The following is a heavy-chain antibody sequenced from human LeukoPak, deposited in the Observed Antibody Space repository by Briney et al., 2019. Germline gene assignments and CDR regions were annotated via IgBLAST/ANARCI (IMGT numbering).Heavy chain of an antibody. V-gene: IGHV3-23*01. Sequence: GGSLRLSCAASGFTFSSYAMSWVRQAPGKGPEWVSAISGSGGSTYYADSVKGRFTISRDNSKNTLYLQMNSLRAEDTAVYYCARDLSEYYYYYGMDVWGQGTTVTVSS. CDR3: ARDLSEYYYYYGMDV. CDR1: GFTFSSYA. J-gene: IGHJ6*02. CDR2: ISGSGGST.